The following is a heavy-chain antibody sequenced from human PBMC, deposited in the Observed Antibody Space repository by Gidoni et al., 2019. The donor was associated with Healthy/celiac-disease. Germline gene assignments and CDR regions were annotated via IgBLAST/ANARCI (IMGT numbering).Heavy chain of an antibody. D-gene: IGHD6-25*01. Sequence: QVQLVESGGGVVQPGRSLRLSCAASGFTFSSYAMHWVRQAPGKGLEWVAVISYDGSNKYYADSVKGRFTISRDNSKNTLYLKMNSLRAEDTAVYYCARDAQISAEDYWGQGTLVTVSS. CDR1: GFTFSSYA. V-gene: IGHV3-30-3*01. CDR2: ISYDGSNK. J-gene: IGHJ4*02. CDR3: ARDAQISAEDY.